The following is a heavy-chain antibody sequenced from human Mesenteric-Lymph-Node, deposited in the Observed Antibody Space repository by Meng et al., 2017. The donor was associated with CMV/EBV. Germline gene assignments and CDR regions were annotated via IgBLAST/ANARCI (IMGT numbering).Heavy chain of an antibody. Sequence: SVKVSCKASGGTFSSYAISWVRQAPGQGLEWMGGIIPIFGTANYAQKFQGRVTITTDESTSTANMELSSLRSEDTAVYYCASGGKTDYTKNYYYYYGMDVWGQGTTVTVSS. CDR3: ASGGKTDYTKNYYYYYGMDV. CDR1: GGTFSSYA. J-gene: IGHJ6*02. V-gene: IGHV1-69*05. CDR2: IIPIFGTA. D-gene: IGHD4-11*01.